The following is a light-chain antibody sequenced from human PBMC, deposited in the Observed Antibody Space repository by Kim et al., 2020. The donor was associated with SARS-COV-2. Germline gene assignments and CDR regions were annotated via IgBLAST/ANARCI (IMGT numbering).Light chain of an antibody. Sequence: APRKPARITWGGNNIGSKSVHWYQQKPGPAPVLVIYYDSDRPSGIPERFSGSNSGNTATLTISRVEAGDEADYYCQVWDSSSDHPVFGGGTQLTVL. CDR3: QVWDSSSDHPV. CDR2: YDS. CDR1: NIGSKS. V-gene: IGLV3-21*04. J-gene: IGLJ2*01.